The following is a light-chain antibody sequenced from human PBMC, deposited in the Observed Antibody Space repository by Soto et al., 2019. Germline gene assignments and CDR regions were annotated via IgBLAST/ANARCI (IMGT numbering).Light chain of an antibody. Sequence: HSALTQPASLSVSPGQSISISCTGTSSDVGAYNYVSWYQHHPGNAPKLMIYDVSNRPSGVSNRFSGSKSGNTASLTISGLQAEDEADYYCSSYTSSSTYVFGTGTKVTVL. CDR1: SSDVGAYNY. CDR3: SSYTSSSTYV. CDR2: DVS. V-gene: IGLV2-14*03. J-gene: IGLJ1*01.